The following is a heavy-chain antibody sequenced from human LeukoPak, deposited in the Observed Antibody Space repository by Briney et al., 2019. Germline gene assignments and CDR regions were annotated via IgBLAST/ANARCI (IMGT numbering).Heavy chain of an antibody. J-gene: IGHJ4*02. D-gene: IGHD3-10*01. CDR3: SRVITMFRGGFDY. CDR1: GGSISSYY. V-gene: IGHV4-59*08. CDR2: IYYSGST. Sequence: SETLSLTCTVSGGSISSYYWSWIRQPPGKGLEWIGYIYYSGSTNYNPSLKSRVTISVDTSKNQFSLKLSSVTAADTAVYYCSRVITMFRGGFDYWGQGTLVTVSS.